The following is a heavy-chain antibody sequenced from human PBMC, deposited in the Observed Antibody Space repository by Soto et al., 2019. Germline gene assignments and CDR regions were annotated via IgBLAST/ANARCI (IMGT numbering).Heavy chain of an antibody. J-gene: IGHJ6*02. CDR1: GYTFTSYG. D-gene: IGHD2-2*01. V-gene: IGHV1-18*01. CDR2: ISAYNGNT. Sequence: QVQLVQSGAEVKKPGASVKVSCRASGYTFTSYGISWVRQAPGQGLEWMGWISAYNGNTNYAQKLQGRVTMTTDTSTSTAYMELRSLRSDDTAVYYCARDIVVVPAADVHCGGDCYSGGDGMDVWGQGTTVTVSS. CDR3: ARDIVVVPAADVHCGGDCYSGGDGMDV.